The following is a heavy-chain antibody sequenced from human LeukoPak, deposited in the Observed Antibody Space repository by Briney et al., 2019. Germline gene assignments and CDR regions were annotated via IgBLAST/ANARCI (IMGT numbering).Heavy chain of an antibody. CDR3: AADIGDYGLDY. D-gene: IGHD4-17*01. V-gene: IGHV1-58*02. Sequence: TSVKVSCKASRFTFTSSAMQWVRQARGQRLEWIGWIVVGSGNTNYAQKFQERVTIPRDMSTSTAYMELSSLRSEDTAVYYCAADIGDYGLDYWGQGTLVTVSS. J-gene: IGHJ4*02. CDR2: IVVGSGNT. CDR1: RFTFTSSA.